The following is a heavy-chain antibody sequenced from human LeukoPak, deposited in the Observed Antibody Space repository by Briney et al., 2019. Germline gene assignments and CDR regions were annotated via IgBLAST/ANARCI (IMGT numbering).Heavy chain of an antibody. CDR3: AKCSCDRYCGGDPYYYYYYYMDV. CDR2: IKSKTDGGTT. V-gene: IGHV3-15*01. D-gene: IGHD2-21*02. J-gene: IGHJ6*03. CDR1: GFTFSNAW. Sequence: PGGSLRLSCAASGFTFSNAWMSWVRQAPGKRLEWVGRIKSKTDGGTTDYAAPVKGRFTISRDDSKNTLYLQMNSLKTEDTAVYYCAKCSCDRYCGGDPYYYYYYYMDVWGKGTTVTVSS.